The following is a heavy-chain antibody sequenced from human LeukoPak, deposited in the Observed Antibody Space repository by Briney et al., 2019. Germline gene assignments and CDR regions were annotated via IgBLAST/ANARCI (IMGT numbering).Heavy chain of an antibody. Sequence: SETLSLTCTVSGGSISSGSHYWGWIRQPPGKGLEWIGSIVDSDSTYYNPSLKSRVTISVDTSKNQFSLKLSSVTAADTAVYYCARRKVDIVATKRGGTDFDYWGQGTLVTVSS. D-gene: IGHD5-12*01. CDR3: ARRKVDIVATKRGGTDFDY. CDR1: GGSISSGSHY. V-gene: IGHV4-39*01. CDR2: IVDSDST. J-gene: IGHJ4*02.